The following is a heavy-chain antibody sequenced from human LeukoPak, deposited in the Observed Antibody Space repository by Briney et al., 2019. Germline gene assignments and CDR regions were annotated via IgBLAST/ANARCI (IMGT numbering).Heavy chain of an antibody. J-gene: IGHJ4*02. CDR1: GFTVSTNY. CDR2: IYSSSST. V-gene: IGHV3-53*01. Sequence: PGGSLRLSCAASGFTVSTNYMSWVRQAPGKGLEWVSVIYSSSSTYYADSVRGRFAISRDNSKNTVYLQMNSLRVEDTAVYYCASGEWLPRLFEYWGQGALVTVSS. CDR3: ASGEWLPRLFEY. D-gene: IGHD3-10*01.